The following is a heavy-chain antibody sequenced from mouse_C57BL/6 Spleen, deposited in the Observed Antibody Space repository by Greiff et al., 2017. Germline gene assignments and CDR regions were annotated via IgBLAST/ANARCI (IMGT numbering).Heavy chain of an antibody. CDR1: GYTFTDYY. Sequence: VQLQQSGAELVRPGASVKLSCKASGYTFTDYYINWVEQRPGQGLEWIARIYPGSGNTYYNEKFKGKATLTAEKSSSTAYMQLSSLTSEDSAVYFCARSAYDGYPFAYWGQGTLVTVSA. D-gene: IGHD2-3*01. CDR2: IYPGSGNT. V-gene: IGHV1-76*01. J-gene: IGHJ3*01. CDR3: ARSAYDGYPFAY.